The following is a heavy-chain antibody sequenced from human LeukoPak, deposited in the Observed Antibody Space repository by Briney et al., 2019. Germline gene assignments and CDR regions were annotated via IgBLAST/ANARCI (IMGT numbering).Heavy chain of an antibody. CDR2: ISYDGSNK. D-gene: IGHD2-15*01. Sequence: GGSLRLSCAASGFTVSSNYMSWVRQAPGKGLERVAVISYDGSNKYYADSVKGRFTISRDNSKNTLYLQMNSLRAEDTAVYYCAKAYCSGGSCYWVYFDYWGQGTLVTVSS. J-gene: IGHJ4*02. CDR3: AKAYCSGGSCYWVYFDY. CDR1: GFTVSSNY. V-gene: IGHV3-30*18.